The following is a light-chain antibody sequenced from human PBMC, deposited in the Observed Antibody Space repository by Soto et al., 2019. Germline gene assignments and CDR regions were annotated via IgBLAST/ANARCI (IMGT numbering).Light chain of an antibody. CDR1: QSVGIY. V-gene: IGKV3-11*01. Sequence: EIVLTQSPATLSLSPGERATLSCRASQSVGIYLAWYQQKPGQALRLLIYDASKRATGIPARFSGSGSGTDFTLTISSLEPEDYVVYYCQQRSTGVTFGPGTNVDIK. CDR2: DAS. CDR3: QQRSTGVT. J-gene: IGKJ3*01.